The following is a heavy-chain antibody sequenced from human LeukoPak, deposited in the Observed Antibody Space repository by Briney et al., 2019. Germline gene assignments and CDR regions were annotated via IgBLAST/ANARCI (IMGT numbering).Heavy chain of an antibody. D-gene: IGHD2-2*01. Sequence: ASVKVSCKASGYTFTGYYMHWVRQAPGQGLEWMGWINPNSGGTNYAQKFQGRVTMTRDTSISTAYMELSRLRSDGTAVYYCARTIVVPAALYYYYYMDVWGKGTTVTVSS. CDR3: ARTIVVPAALYYYYYMDV. CDR1: GYTFTGYY. CDR2: INPNSGGT. J-gene: IGHJ6*03. V-gene: IGHV1-2*02.